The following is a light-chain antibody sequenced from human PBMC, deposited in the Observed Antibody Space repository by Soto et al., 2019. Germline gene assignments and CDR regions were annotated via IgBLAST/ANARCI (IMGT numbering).Light chain of an antibody. Sequence: EIVLTQSPDTLSLSSGERATLSCRASQRISNYYLAWYHQKPGQAPRLLIYGASSRATGVPDRFSGSGSGTDFTLTISRLEPEDFAVYYCQQYGSSPLTFVGGIKVESK. CDR1: QRISNYY. CDR3: QQYGSSPLT. CDR2: GAS. V-gene: IGKV3-20*01. J-gene: IGKJ4*01.